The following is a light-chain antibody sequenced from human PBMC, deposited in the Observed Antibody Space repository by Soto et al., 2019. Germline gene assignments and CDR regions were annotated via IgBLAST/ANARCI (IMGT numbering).Light chain of an antibody. J-gene: IGKJ1*01. CDR2: KAS. V-gene: IGKV1-5*03. CDR1: QSIDSW. Sequence: DIQMTQSPSTMSSSXGHRVTITXXASQSIDSWLAWYQQKPGKATKFLMYKASNLESGVPSRFSGSGSETEFTLTISSLQPDDFAIYYCQHYKSYPWTFGQGTKVDI. CDR3: QHYKSYPWT.